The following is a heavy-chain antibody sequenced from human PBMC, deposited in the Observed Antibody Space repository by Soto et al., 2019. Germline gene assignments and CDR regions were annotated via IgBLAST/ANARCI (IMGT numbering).Heavy chain of an antibody. CDR1: GYTFTTYG. D-gene: IGHD1-1*01. Sequence: QVHLVQSGAEVKKPGASVKVSCKGSGYTFTTYGITWVRQAPGQGLEWMGWISAHNGNTNYAQKIQGRVTVTRDTSTSTADMELRRLRYDDTAVYYCARGRYGDYWGQGALVTVSS. CDR2: ISAHNGNT. V-gene: IGHV1-18*01. J-gene: IGHJ4*02. CDR3: ARGRYGDY.